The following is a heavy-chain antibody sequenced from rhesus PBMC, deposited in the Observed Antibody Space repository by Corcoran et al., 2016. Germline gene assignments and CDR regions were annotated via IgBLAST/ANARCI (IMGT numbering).Heavy chain of an antibody. CDR1: GGSISDSYR. Sequence: QVQLQESGPGVVKPSETLSLTCAVSGGSISDSYRWSWIRQPPGKGLEWIGYSYGSSTRTNYNPSLKCRVPLSVDTSKNQLSLKLSSVTAADTAVYYCASTLYSGSWNYFDYWGQGVLVTVSS. D-gene: IGHD6-25*01. V-gene: IGHV4S10*01. J-gene: IGHJ4*01. CDR3: ASTLYSGSWNYFDY. CDR2: SYGSSTRT.